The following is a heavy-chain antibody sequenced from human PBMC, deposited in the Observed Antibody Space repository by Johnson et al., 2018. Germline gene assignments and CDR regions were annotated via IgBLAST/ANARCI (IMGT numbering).Heavy chain of an antibody. CDR3: AKDWDGSGSYYIHRMDV. D-gene: IGHD3-10*01. Sequence: VQLVESGGGLVQPGRSLRLSCAASGFTFDDYAMHWVRQAPGKGLEWVSGISWNSGSIGYADSVKGRFTISRDKPKNSLYLQMNSLRAEDTALYYCAKDWDGSGSYYIHRMDVWGQGTTVTVSS. V-gene: IGHV3-9*01. CDR2: ISWNSGSI. CDR1: GFTFDDYA. J-gene: IGHJ6*02.